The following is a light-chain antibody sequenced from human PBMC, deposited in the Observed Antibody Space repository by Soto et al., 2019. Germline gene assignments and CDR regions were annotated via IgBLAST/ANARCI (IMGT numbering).Light chain of an antibody. CDR2: EVS. Sequence: QSVLTQPASVSGSPGQSITISCTGTSADVGGYAYVSWYQKYPGKAPKLVISEVSNRPSGVSHRFSGSRSGNTASLTISGLQAEDEAYYYCCSYTDNTTPVFGGGTKVTVL. CDR3: CSYTDNTTPV. CDR1: SADVGGYAY. V-gene: IGLV2-14*01. J-gene: IGLJ3*02.